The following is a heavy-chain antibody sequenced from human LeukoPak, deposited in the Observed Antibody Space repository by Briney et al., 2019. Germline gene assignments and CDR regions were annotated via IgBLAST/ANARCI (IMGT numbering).Heavy chain of an antibody. J-gene: IGHJ4*02. CDR1: GFTFSDYW. CDR3: ARALSA. Sequence: GGSLRLSCAASGFTFSDYWMHWVRQAPGKGLEWVANIKQDGSEKYYVGSVKGRFSISRDNARNSVYLQMNSLRAEDTAVYYCARALSAWGQGTLVTVSS. V-gene: IGHV3-7*03. CDR2: IKQDGSEK. D-gene: IGHD3-3*01.